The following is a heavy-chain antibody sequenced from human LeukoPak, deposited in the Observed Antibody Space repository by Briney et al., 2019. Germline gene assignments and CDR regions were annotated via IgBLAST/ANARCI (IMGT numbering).Heavy chain of an antibody. Sequence: SGGSLRLSCAASGFTFSSYAMPWVRQAPGKGLEYVSAISSNGGSTYYANSVEGRFTISRDNSKNTLYLQMNSLRAEDTAVYYCAREDSSGFDYWGQGTLVTVSS. CDR2: ISSNGGST. CDR1: GFTFSSYA. CDR3: AREDSSGFDY. D-gene: IGHD3-22*01. J-gene: IGHJ4*02. V-gene: IGHV3-64*01.